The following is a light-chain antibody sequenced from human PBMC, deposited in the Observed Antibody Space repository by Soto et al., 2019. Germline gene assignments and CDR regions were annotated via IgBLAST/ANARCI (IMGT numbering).Light chain of an antibody. CDR3: QQQSNWPPIT. CDR1: QRVSSY. V-gene: IGKV3-11*01. J-gene: IGKJ1*01. Sequence: EIVLTQSPATLSLSPGETATLSCSASQRVSSYLAWYQQKPGQAPRLLIYAASSRATGITARFSGSGSGTEFTLTTSSLEHADFAVYYCQQQSNWPPITFGQGTKVDIK. CDR2: AAS.